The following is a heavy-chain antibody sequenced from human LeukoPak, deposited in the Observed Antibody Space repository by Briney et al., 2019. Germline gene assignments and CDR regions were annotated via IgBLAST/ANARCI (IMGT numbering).Heavy chain of an antibody. Sequence: GGSLRLSCAASGFTVSSNYMSWVRQAPGKGLEWVSVIYSGGSTYYADSVKGRFTISRDNSKNTLYLQMNSLRAEDTAVYYCAKDSSSRWYTDYWGQGTLVTVSS. V-gene: IGHV3-66*02. CDR3: AKDSSSRWYTDY. CDR1: GFTVSSNY. D-gene: IGHD6-13*01. J-gene: IGHJ4*02. CDR2: IYSGGST.